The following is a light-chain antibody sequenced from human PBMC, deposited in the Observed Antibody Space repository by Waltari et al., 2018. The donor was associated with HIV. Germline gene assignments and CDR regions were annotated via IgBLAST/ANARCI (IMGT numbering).Light chain of an antibody. V-gene: IGLV1-40*01. J-gene: IGLJ3*02. CDR1: SSNIGAGYD. CDR2: GNS. CDR3: QSYDSSLSGWV. Sequence: QSVLTQPPSVSGAPGQRVTISCTGSSSNIGAGYDVHWYHQLPGTAPKLLIYGNSNRPAGVPHRFSGSKAGTSASLAITGLQAEDEADYYGQSYDSSLSGWVFGGGTKLTVL.